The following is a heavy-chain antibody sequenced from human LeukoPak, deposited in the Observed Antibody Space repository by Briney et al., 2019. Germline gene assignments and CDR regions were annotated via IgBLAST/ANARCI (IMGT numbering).Heavy chain of an antibody. Sequence: HPGGSLRLSCAASGFTFSSYAMSWVRQAPGKGLEWVSAISGSGGSTYYADSVKGRFTISRDNSKNTLYLQMNSLRAEDTAVYYCAKDKEVAVAGHFDYWGQGTLVTVSS. CDR1: GFTFSSYA. V-gene: IGHV3-23*01. J-gene: IGHJ4*02. D-gene: IGHD6-19*01. CDR2: ISGSGGST. CDR3: AKDKEVAVAGHFDY.